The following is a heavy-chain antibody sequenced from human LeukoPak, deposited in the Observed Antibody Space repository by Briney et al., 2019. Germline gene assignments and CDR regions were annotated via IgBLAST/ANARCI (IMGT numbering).Heavy chain of an antibody. CDR1: GFTFGNYW. Sequence: GGSLRLSCAASGFTFGNYWMSWLRQAPGKGLEWVANIKHDGSDKFYVDSVKGRFTISRDNAKNLLYLQMNSVRAEDTAGYYCARDLTRSGTQVGCWGQGTLVTVSS. CDR3: ARDLTRSGTQVGC. D-gene: IGHD3-10*01. CDR2: IKHDGSDK. J-gene: IGHJ4*02. V-gene: IGHV3-7*01.